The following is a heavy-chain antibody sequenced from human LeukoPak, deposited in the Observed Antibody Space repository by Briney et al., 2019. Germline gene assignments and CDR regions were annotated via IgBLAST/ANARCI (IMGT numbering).Heavy chain of an antibody. Sequence: GGSLRLSCAASGFTFSNYGMSWVRQAPGKGLEWVSTITGIVNSTFYADSVKGRFTISRDHSKNTLYLQMNSLRAEDTAIYYCARDIQLSTWGLGTMVTVSS. CDR2: ITGIVNST. CDR1: GFTFSNYG. D-gene: IGHD5-24*01. CDR3: ARDIQLST. V-gene: IGHV3-23*01. J-gene: IGHJ3*01.